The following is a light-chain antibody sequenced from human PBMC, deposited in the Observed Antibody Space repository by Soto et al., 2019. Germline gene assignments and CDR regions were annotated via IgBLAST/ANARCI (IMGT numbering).Light chain of an antibody. Sequence: QSVLTQPPSVSAAPRQRVTISCSGSSSNIGNHAVNWYRQLPGKAPKLLIYYDDLLPSGVSDRFSGSKSGTSASLAISGLQSEDEADYYCAAWDDSLNGHVFGSGTKVTV. CDR3: AAWDDSLNGHV. J-gene: IGLJ1*01. V-gene: IGLV1-36*01. CDR2: YDD. CDR1: SSNIGNHA.